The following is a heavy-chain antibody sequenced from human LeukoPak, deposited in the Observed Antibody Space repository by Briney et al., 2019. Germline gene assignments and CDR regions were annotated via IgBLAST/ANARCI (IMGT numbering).Heavy chain of an antibody. J-gene: IGHJ6*04. D-gene: IGHD3-10*02. V-gene: IGHV3-7*01. Sequence: GGSLRLSCAASGFTFSSYWMSWVRQAPGKGLGWVANIKQEGSEKYYVESVKGRFTISRDNAKNSLYLQMNSLRAEDTAVYYCAELGITMIGGVWGKGTTVTISS. CDR1: GFTFSSYW. CDR2: IKQEGSEK. CDR3: AELGITMIGGV.